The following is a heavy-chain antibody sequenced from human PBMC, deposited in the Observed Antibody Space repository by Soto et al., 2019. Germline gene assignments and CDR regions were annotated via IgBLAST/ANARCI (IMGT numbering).Heavy chain of an antibody. CDR1: GLTFSDYY. CDR3: ARELDGIDV. Sequence: QVQLVESGGGLVKPGGSLRLSCAASGLTFSDYYMSWIRQAPGKGLDWVSYITSSGDYTKYADSVRGRFTISRDNAKISLYLQMNSLRADDTAVYYCARELDGIDVWGQGTTVIVSS. CDR2: ITSSGDYT. J-gene: IGHJ6*02. V-gene: IGHV3-11*05.